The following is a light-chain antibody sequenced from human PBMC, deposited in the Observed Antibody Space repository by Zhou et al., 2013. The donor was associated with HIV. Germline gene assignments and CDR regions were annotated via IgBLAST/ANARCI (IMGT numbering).Light chain of an antibody. CDR3: QQYNNWPYD. J-gene: IGKJ2*01. CDR2: GAS. CDR1: QSVSSN. V-gene: IGKV3-15*01. Sequence: EIVMTQSPATLSVSPGERATLSCRASQSVSSNLAWYQQKPGQAPRLLIYGASTRATGIPARFSGSGSGTEFTLTISSLQSEDFAVYYCQQYNNWPYDFGQGPSWRSN.